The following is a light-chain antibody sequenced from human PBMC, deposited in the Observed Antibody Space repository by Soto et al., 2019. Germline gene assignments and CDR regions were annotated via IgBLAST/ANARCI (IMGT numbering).Light chain of an antibody. CDR3: QQYDSSPLT. J-gene: IGKJ4*01. CDR2: GAS. Sequence: EIGLTQSPGTLSLSPGERATLSCRASQSVSSSYLAWYQQKPGQAPRLLIYGASSRATGIPDRFSGSGSGTDFTLTIRRLEPEDFAVYYCQQYDSSPLTFGGGTKVEIK. CDR1: QSVSSSY. V-gene: IGKV3-20*01.